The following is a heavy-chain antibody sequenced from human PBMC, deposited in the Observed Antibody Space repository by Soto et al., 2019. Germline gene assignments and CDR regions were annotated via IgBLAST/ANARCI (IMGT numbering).Heavy chain of an antibody. CDR3: AARGGIAAAESFYYYYGMDV. V-gene: IGHV1-58*02. J-gene: IGHJ6*02. CDR2: IVVGSGNT. D-gene: IGHD6-13*01. Sequence: SVKVSCKASGFTFTISAMQWVRQARGQRLEWIGWIVVGSGNTNYAQKFQERVTITRDMSTNTTYMELSSLRSEDTAVYYCAARGGIAAAESFYYYYGMDVWGQGTTVTVSS. CDR1: GFTFTISA.